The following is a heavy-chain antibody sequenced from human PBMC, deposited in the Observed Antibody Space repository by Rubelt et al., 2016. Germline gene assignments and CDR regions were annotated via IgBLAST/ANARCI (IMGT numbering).Heavy chain of an antibody. CDR3: ARAGVTTADAFDI. V-gene: IGHV3-30*04. CDR1: GFTFSSYA. J-gene: IGHJ3*02. Sequence: VQLVESGGGLVQPGGSLRLSCAASGFTFSSYAMHWVRQAPGKGLEWVAVISYDGSNKYYADSVKGRFTISRDKSKTTLYLQMNSLRAEDTAVYYCARAGVTTADAFDIWGQGTMVTVSS. D-gene: IGHD4-11*01. CDR2: ISYDGSNK.